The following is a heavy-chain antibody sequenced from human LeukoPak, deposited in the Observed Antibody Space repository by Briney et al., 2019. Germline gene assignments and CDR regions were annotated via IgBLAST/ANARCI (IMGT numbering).Heavy chain of an antibody. D-gene: IGHD4-17*01. V-gene: IGHV3-53*01. CDR1: GITVSSNY. J-gene: IGHJ6*02. CDR3: AKDRKVTVTTGGGLDV. Sequence: GGSLRLSCAASGITVSSNYMSWVRQAPGKGLEWVSIIYSSGGGGTTFYADSVKGRFTISRDSSKNTLYLQMDSLRAEDTAVYYCAKDRKVTVTTGGGLDVWGQGTTVTVSS. CDR2: IYSSGGGGTT.